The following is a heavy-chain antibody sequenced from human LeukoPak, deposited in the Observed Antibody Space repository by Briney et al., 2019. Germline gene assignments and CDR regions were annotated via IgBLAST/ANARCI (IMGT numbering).Heavy chain of an antibody. CDR2: IKPDGSET. V-gene: IGHV3-7*01. Sequence: ETLSLTCTVSGGSISSYYWSWIRQPPGKGLEWVANIKPDGSETYYVDSLKGRFTISRDNAKSSLYLQMNSLRAEDTAVYYCARDWLWGQGTLVTVSS. CDR3: ARDWL. CDR1: GGSISSYY. D-gene: IGHD6-19*01. J-gene: IGHJ4*02.